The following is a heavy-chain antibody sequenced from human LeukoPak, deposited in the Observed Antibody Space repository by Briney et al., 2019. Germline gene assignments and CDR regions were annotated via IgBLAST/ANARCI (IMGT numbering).Heavy chain of an antibody. CDR2: ISSSSSYI. Sequence: GGPLRLSCAASGFTFSSYSMNWVRQAPGKGLEWVSSISSSSSYIYYADSVKGRFTISRDNAKNSLYLQMNSLRAEDTAVYYCARGVPGYSSGWDFDYWGQGTLVTVSS. CDR3: ARGVPGYSSGWDFDY. J-gene: IGHJ4*02. CDR1: GFTFSSYS. V-gene: IGHV3-21*01. D-gene: IGHD6-19*01.